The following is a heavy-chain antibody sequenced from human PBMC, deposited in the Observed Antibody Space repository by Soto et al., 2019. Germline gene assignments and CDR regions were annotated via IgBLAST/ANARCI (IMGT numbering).Heavy chain of an antibody. J-gene: IGHJ4*02. CDR2: INHSGST. V-gene: IGHV4-34*01. D-gene: IGHD2-15*01. CDR1: GGSFSGYY. CDR3: ARGRTFGYCSGGSCYPYYFDY. Sequence: SETLSLTCAVYGGSFSGYYWGWIRQPPGKXLEWIGEINHSGSTNYNPSLKSRVTISVDTSKNQFSLKLSSVTAADTAVYYCARGRTFGYCSGGSCYPYYFDYWGQGTLVTVSS.